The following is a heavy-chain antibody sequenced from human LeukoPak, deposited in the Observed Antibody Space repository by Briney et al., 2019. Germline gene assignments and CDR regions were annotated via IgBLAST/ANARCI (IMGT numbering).Heavy chain of an antibody. Sequence: GASVKVSCKASGYTFTSYGISWERQAPGQGLEWMGWISAYNGNTNYAQKLQGRVTMTTDTSTSTAYMELRSLRSDDTAVYYCARVHYYYDSSGYPDYWGQGTLVTVSS. J-gene: IGHJ4*02. V-gene: IGHV1-18*01. D-gene: IGHD3-22*01. CDR2: ISAYNGNT. CDR3: ARVHYYYDSSGYPDY. CDR1: GYTFTSYG.